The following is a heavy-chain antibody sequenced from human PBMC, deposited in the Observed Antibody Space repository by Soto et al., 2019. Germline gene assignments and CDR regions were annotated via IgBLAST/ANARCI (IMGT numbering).Heavy chain of an antibody. CDR3: ARGRSSWTFYYYYYGMDV. CDR1: GGSFSGYY. J-gene: IGHJ6*02. Sequence: QVQLQQWGAGLLKPSETLSLTCAVYGGSFSGYYWSWIRQPPGKGLEWTGEINHSGSTNYNPSLKRRVTISVDTSKNQFSLKLSSVTAADTAVYYCARGRSSWTFYYYYYGMDVWGQGTTVTVSS. D-gene: IGHD6-13*01. CDR2: INHSGST. V-gene: IGHV4-34*01.